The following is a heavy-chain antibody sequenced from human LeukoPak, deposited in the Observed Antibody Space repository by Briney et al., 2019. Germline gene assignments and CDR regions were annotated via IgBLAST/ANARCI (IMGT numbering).Heavy chain of an antibody. CDR2: IKQDGSEK. CDR1: GFTFSSYW. Sequence: GGSLRLFCAASGFTFSSYWMSWVRQAPGKGLEWVANIKQDGSEKYYVDSVKGRFTISRDNAKNSLYLQMNSLRAEDTAVYYCARESVLWFGAADYWGQGTLVTVSS. J-gene: IGHJ4*02. CDR3: ARESVLWFGAADY. D-gene: IGHD3-10*01. V-gene: IGHV3-7*03.